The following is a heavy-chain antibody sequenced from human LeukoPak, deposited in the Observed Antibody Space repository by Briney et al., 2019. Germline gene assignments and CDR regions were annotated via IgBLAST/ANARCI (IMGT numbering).Heavy chain of an antibody. Sequence: GESLKISCKGSGYSVTTYWIGWVRQMPGKGLEWMGIIYPGDSDIRYSPSFQGQVTISADKSISTAYLQWSSLKASDTAMYYCASRVDYGGNNREYSFDYWGQGTLVTVSS. V-gene: IGHV5-51*01. J-gene: IGHJ4*02. CDR1: GYSVTTYW. D-gene: IGHD4-23*01. CDR3: ASRVDYGGNNREYSFDY. CDR2: IYPGDSDI.